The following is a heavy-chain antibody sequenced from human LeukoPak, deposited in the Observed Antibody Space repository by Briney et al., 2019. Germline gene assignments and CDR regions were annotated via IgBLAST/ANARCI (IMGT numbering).Heavy chain of an antibody. V-gene: IGHV1-69*05. Sequence: ASVKVSCKASGGTFSSYTISWVRQAPGQGLEWMGRIIPIFGTANYAQKFQGRGTITTDESTSTAYMELSSLRSEDTAVYYCAISARYYDFWSGPYVDYWGQGTLVTVSS. J-gene: IGHJ4*02. D-gene: IGHD3-3*01. CDR2: IIPIFGTA. CDR1: GGTFSSYT. CDR3: AISARYYDFWSGPYVDY.